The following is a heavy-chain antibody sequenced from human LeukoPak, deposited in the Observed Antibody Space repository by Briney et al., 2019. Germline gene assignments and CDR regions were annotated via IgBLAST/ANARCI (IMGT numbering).Heavy chain of an antibody. J-gene: IGHJ3*01. Sequence: GGSLRLSCAASGFTFSNYAMHWVRQAPGKGLEWVAMISYDESNQYYVDSVKGRFTISRDNSKKSLYLQMNGLRPDDTALYYCAREGAIVGNAFDLWGLGTMVIVSS. CDR3: AREGAIVGNAFDL. V-gene: IGHV3-30-3*01. CDR1: GFTFSNYA. CDR2: ISYDESNQ. D-gene: IGHD3-16*02.